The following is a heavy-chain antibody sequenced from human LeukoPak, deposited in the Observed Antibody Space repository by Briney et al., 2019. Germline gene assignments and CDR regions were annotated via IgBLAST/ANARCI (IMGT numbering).Heavy chain of an antibody. V-gene: IGHV3-21*01. CDR2: ISSSSSYI. Sequence: GGSLRLSCAASGFTFSSYSMNWDRQAPGKGLEWVSSISSSSSYIYYADSVKGRFTISRDNAKNSLYLQMNSLKAEDTAVYYCANRGYSYGSFDYWGQGTLVTVSS. CDR1: GFTFSSYS. D-gene: IGHD5-18*01. CDR3: ANRGYSYGSFDY. J-gene: IGHJ4*02.